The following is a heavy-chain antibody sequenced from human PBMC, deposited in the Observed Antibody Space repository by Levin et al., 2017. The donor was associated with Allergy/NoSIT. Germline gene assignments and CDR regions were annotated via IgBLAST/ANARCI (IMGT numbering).Heavy chain of an antibody. J-gene: IGHJ4*02. V-gene: IGHV4-31*03. Sequence: SETLSLTCTVSGGSIGSRAYYWTWIRQHPGKGLEWIGYVYYSGTTYYNPSLESRISISVDTSKNQFSLKLTSVTAADTAVYYCARDSSDTPLDSWGQGILVTVSS. CDR3: ARDSSDTPLDS. D-gene: IGHD3-22*01. CDR2: VYYSGTT. CDR1: GGSIGSRAYY.